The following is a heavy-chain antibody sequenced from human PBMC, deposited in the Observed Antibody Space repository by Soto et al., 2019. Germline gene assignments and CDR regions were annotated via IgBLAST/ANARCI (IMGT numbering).Heavy chain of an antibody. V-gene: IGHV1-18*04. CDR3: ARDYYDSSGYYYAPTYYFEY. CDR2: ISAYNGNT. D-gene: IGHD3-22*01. Sequence: ASVKVSCKASGYTFTSYGISWVRQAPGQGLEWMGWISAYNGNTNYAQKLQGRVTMTTDTSTSTAYMELRSLRSDDTAVYYCARDYYDSSGYYYAPTYYFEYWGQGTLGTVSS. CDR1: GYTFTSYG. J-gene: IGHJ4*02.